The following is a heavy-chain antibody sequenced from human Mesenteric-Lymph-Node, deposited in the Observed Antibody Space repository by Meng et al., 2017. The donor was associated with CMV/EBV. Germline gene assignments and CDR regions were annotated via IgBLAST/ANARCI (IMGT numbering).Heavy chain of an antibody. D-gene: IGHD6-13*01. V-gene: IGHV3-33*08. Sequence: SGFTFSSYGMHWARQAPGKGLEWVAIIWYDGSNKYYADSVKGRFTISRDNSKNTLYMQMNSLRAEDTAVYYCARVAEAAAGNAFDYWGQGTLVTVSS. CDR1: GFTFSSYG. J-gene: IGHJ4*02. CDR3: ARVAEAAAGNAFDY. CDR2: IWYDGSNK.